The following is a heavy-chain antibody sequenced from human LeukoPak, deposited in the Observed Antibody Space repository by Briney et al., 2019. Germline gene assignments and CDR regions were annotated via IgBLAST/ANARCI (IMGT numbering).Heavy chain of an antibody. V-gene: IGHV3-7*01. Sequence: PGGSLRLSCAASGFTFSSYWMSWVRQAPGKGLEWVANIKQDGSEKYYVDSVKGRFTISRDNAKNSLYLQMNSLRAEDTAVYYCARGRGYSGYAYAFDIWGQGTMVTVSS. CDR3: ARGRGYSGYAYAFDI. CDR1: GFTFSSYW. D-gene: IGHD5-12*01. CDR2: IKQDGSEK. J-gene: IGHJ3*02.